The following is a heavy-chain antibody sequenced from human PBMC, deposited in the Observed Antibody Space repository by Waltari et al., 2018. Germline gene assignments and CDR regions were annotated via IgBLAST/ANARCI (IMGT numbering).Heavy chain of an antibody. CDR2: ISSTSSYI. CDR3: ARVGAIISLDY. Sequence: EVQLVESEGVMVTQGGSLRLSCTASGFPFSHFAINWVRQAPGKGLEWVSSISSTSSYIYYADSVKGRFTISRDNAKNSLYLQMNSLRADDTAVYYCARVGAIISLDYWGQGTLVTVSS. CDR1: GFPFSHFA. J-gene: IGHJ4*02. V-gene: IGHV3-21*01. D-gene: IGHD3-16*01.